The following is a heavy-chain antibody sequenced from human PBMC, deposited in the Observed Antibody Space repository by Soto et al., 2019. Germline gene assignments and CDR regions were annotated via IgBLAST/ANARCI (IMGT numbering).Heavy chain of an antibody. J-gene: IGHJ5*02. CDR3: ARGQASGYYFAHHWFDP. V-gene: IGHV1-2*02. CDR1: GYTFTGYY. D-gene: IGHD3-3*01. Sequence: ASVKVSCKASGYTFTGYYMHWVRQAPGQGLEWMGWINPNSGGTNYAQKFQGRVTMTRDTSISTAYMELSRLRSDDTAVYYCARGQASGYYFAHHWFDPWGQGTLVTVSS. CDR2: INPNSGGT.